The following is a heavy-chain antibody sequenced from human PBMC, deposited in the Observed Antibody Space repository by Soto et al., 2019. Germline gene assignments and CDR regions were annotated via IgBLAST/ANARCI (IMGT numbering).Heavy chain of an antibody. J-gene: IGHJ4*02. D-gene: IGHD6-25*01. Sequence: ESGGGLVQPGGSLTLTCAASGFTINNYWINWVRQAPGKGLEWVAHINKDGTVRNYVDSVRGRFTISRDNAKNSLLLQMNSLRAEDAAVYYCARGLTTADNLWGQGTLVTVSS. V-gene: IGHV3-7*01. CDR1: GFTINNYW. CDR2: INKDGTVR. CDR3: ARGLTTADNL.